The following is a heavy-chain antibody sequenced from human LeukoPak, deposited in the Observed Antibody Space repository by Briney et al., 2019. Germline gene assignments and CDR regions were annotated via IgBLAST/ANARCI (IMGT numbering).Heavy chain of an antibody. CDR1: GFTVSSNY. CDR3: ASQSSGWLGFDY. D-gene: IGHD6-19*01. CDR2: IYSGGST. Sequence: PGGSLRLSCAASGFTVSSNYMSWVRQAPGKGLEWVLVIYSGGSTYYADSVKGRFTISRDNSKNTLYLQMNSLRAEDTAVYYCASQSSGWLGFDYWGQGTLVTVSS. J-gene: IGHJ4*02. V-gene: IGHV3-53*01.